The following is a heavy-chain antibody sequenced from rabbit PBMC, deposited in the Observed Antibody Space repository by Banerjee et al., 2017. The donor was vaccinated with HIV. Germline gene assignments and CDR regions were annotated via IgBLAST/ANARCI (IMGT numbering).Heavy chain of an antibody. CDR3: ARDLAGVIGWNFNL. D-gene: IGHD4-1*01. V-gene: IGHV1S45*01. J-gene: IGHJ4*01. Sequence: MSWVRQAPGKGLEWIACIDTDSSGSTNYASWAKGRFTISKASWTTVTLQMTSLTAADTASYFCARDLAGVIGWNFNLWGPGTLVTVS. CDR2: IDTDSSGST.